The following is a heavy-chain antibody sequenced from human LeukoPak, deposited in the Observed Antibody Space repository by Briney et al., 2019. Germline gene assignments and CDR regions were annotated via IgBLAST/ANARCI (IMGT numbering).Heavy chain of an antibody. CDR3: AKTKGYSYGYYFDY. Sequence: GGSLRLSCAASGFTFSSYAMHWVRQSLGEGLEWVAVMSYDGFNKYYADSVKGRFTISRDNSKNTLYLQMNSLRAEDTAVYYCAKTKGYSYGYYFDYWGQGTLVTVSS. J-gene: IGHJ4*02. CDR2: MSYDGFNK. D-gene: IGHD5-18*01. CDR1: GFTFSSYA. V-gene: IGHV3-30*18.